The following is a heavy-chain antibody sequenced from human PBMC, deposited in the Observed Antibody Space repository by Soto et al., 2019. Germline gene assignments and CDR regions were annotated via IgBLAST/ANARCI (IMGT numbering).Heavy chain of an antibody. CDR1: GYTFTSYY. J-gene: IGHJ6*02. D-gene: IGHD5-12*01. Sequence: ASVKVSCKASGYTFTSYYMHWVRQAPGQGLEWMGIINPSGGSTSYAQKFQGRVTMTRDTSTSTVYMELSSLRSEDTAVYYCACSGYSGYGRRYYYYGMDVWGQGTTVTVSS. CDR2: INPSGGST. V-gene: IGHV1-46*01. CDR3: ACSGYSGYGRRYYYYGMDV.